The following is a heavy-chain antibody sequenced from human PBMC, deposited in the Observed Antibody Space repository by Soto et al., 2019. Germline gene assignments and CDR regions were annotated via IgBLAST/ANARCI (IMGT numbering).Heavy chain of an antibody. J-gene: IGHJ4*02. D-gene: IGHD4-17*01. Sequence: GGSLRLSCAASGFTFSSYAMHWVRQAPGKGLEGVAVIIYDGSNKYYADSVKGRFTISRDNSKHSLYLQMNRLTAEDMAFYYCARAPGYYGDFFDFWGQGTLVTVSS. CDR2: IIYDGSNK. CDR3: ARAPGYYGDFFDF. CDR1: GFTFSSYA. V-gene: IGHV3-30-3*01.